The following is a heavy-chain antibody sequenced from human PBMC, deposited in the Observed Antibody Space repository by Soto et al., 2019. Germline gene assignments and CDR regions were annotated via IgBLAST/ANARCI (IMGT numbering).Heavy chain of an antibody. D-gene: IGHD6-19*01. CDR3: AKAVRGSSGWSQYYFDY. V-gene: IGHV3-23*01. Sequence: GGSLRLSCAASGFTFSSYAMSWVRQAPGKGLEWVSAISGSGGSTYYADSVKGRFTISRDNSKNTLYLQMNSLRAEDTAVYYCAKAVRGSSGWSQYYFDYWGQGTLVTVSS. J-gene: IGHJ4*02. CDR1: GFTFSSYA. CDR2: ISGSGGST.